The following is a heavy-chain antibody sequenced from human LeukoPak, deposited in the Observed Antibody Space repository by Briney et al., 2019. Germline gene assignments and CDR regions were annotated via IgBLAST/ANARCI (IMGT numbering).Heavy chain of an antibody. CDR2: IIPMFPTT. CDR1: GGTLSSYA. V-gene: IGHV1-69*05. J-gene: IGHJ6*03. CDR3: AWGSRWLDFYYMDV. Sequence: SVKVSCRASGGTLSSYAISWVRQAPGEGLEWMGGIIPMFPTTNYAQKFQGRLTITTDESTSTAYMELSGLRSEDTAVYYCAWGSRWLDFYYMDVWGTGTTLSVP. D-gene: IGHD6-19*01.